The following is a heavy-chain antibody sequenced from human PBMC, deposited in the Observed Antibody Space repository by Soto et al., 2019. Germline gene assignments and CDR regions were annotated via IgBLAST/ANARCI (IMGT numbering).Heavy chain of an antibody. CDR3: VVTMGQSYSFYDMDV. J-gene: IGHJ6*02. Sequence: VGSLRLSCAASGFTFSNYAMSWVRQAPGKGLEWVSAISSSGGSTYYADSVRGRFTISRDNSKNTLYLQMNSLRDEDTAGYYCVVTMGQSYSFYDMDVWGQGTTVTVSS. CDR1: GFTFSNYA. CDR2: ISSSGGST. D-gene: IGHD5-12*01. V-gene: IGHV3-23*01.